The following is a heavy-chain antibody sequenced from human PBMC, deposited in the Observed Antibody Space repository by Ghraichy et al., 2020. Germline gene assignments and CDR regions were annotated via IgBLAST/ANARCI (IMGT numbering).Heavy chain of an antibody. V-gene: IGHV3-21*01. CDR2: ISSSSSYI. D-gene: IGHD2-21*02. CDR1: GFTFSSYS. CDR3: ATRGVVVVTAGGAFDI. Sequence: GGSLRLSCAASGFTFSSYSMNWVRQAPGKGLEWVSSISSSSSYIYYADSVKGRFTISRDNAKNSLYLQMNSLRAEDTAVYYCATRGVVVVTAGGAFDIWGQGTMVTVSS. J-gene: IGHJ3*02.